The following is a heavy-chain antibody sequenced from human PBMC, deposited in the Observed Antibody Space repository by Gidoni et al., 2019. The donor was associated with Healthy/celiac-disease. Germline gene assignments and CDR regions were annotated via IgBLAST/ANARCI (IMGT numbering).Heavy chain of an antibody. J-gene: IGHJ6*02. V-gene: IGHV2-70*15. CDR3: ARTYYDILTGYDGVGTNYYYYYGMDV. CDR1: GFSLSTSGMC. D-gene: IGHD3-9*01. Sequence: QVTLRESGPALVKPTQTLTLTCTFSGFSLSTSGMCVSWIRHPPGKALEWLARIDWYADKYYSTSLKTRLTISKDTSKNQVVLTMTNMDPVDTATYYCARTYYDILTGYDGVGTNYYYYYGMDVWGQGTTVTVSS. CDR2: IDWYADK.